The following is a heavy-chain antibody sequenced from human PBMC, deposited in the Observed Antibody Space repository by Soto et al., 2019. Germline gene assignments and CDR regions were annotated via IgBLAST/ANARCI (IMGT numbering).Heavy chain of an antibody. J-gene: IGHJ5*02. D-gene: IGHD3-10*01. Sequence: QLQLQESGSGLVKPSQTLSLTCAVSGGSISSGGFSWSWIRQSPGKGLEWIGYIYHAGSTFYNPSLKRRVTMSVDRSKNQCSLKLHAGTAADTAVYYCARSTYFHCSGSYSGWFDPWGQGTLVTVSS. CDR1: GGSISSGGFS. V-gene: IGHV4-30-2*06. CDR3: ARSTYFHCSGSYSGWFDP. CDR2: IYHAGST.